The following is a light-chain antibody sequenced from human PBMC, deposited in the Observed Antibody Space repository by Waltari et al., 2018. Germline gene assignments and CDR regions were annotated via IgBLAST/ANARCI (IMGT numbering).Light chain of an antibody. CDR3: QVWDSSTYV. Sequence: YVLTQPPSVSVVPGQTARITCAGDNFGSTSVHWYQQKPGQAPALVVYDDSDRPSGIPDRFSGSHSGKTATLTISRVEAGDEADYYCQVWDSSTYVFGSGTKVTV. V-gene: IGLV3-21*02. CDR1: NFGSTS. CDR2: DDS. J-gene: IGLJ1*01.